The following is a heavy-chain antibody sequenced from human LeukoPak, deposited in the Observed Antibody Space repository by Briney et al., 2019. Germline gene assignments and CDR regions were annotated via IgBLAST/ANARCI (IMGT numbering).Heavy chain of an antibody. CDR1: GFTFGNYG. J-gene: IGHJ4*02. CDR2: IYSGGST. V-gene: IGHV3-66*01. D-gene: IGHD5-12*01. Sequence: GGSLRLSCAASGFTFGNYGMSWVRQAPGKGLEWVSVIYSGGSTYYADSVKGRFTISRDNSKNTLYLQMNSLRAEDTAVYYCARVEASGYDYGAFDYWGQGTLVTVSS. CDR3: ARVEASGYDYGAFDY.